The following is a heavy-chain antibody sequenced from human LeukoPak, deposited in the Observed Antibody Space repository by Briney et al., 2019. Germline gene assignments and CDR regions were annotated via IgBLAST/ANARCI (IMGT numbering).Heavy chain of an antibody. Sequence: SETLSLTCAVYGGSFCGYYWSWIRLPPGKGLEWIGEINHSGSTNYNPSLKSRVTISVDTSKNQFSLKLSSVTAADTAVYYCAGTRGYSYGRLGYWGQGTLVTVSS. CDR2: INHSGST. D-gene: IGHD5-18*01. CDR3: AGTRGYSYGRLGY. CDR1: GGSFCGYY. V-gene: IGHV4-34*01. J-gene: IGHJ4*02.